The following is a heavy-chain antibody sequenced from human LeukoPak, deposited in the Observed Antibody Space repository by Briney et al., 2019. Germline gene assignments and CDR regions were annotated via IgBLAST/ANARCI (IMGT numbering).Heavy chain of an antibody. D-gene: IGHD3-10*01. J-gene: IGHJ5*02. V-gene: IGHV3-30-3*01. Sequence: GGSLRLSCAASGFTFSSYAMHWVRQAPGKGLEWVAVISYNGSNKYYADSVKGRFTISRDNSKNTLYLQMNSLRAEDTAVYYCARKVLRGNWFDPWGQGTLVTVSS. CDR2: ISYNGSNK. CDR1: GFTFSSYA. CDR3: ARKVLRGNWFDP.